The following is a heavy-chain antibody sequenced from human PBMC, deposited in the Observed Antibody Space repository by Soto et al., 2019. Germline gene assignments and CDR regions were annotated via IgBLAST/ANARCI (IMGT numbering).Heavy chain of an antibody. CDR2: IYPGDSDT. Sequence: ESLTISCTCSGGSFTSYWIGWVRQMPGKGLKWMGIIYPGDSDTRYSPSFQGQVTISADKSISTAYLQWSSLKASDTAMYYCARGYCSGGSCRYYYYYGMDVWGQGTTVTVSS. V-gene: IGHV5-51*01. J-gene: IGHJ6*02. D-gene: IGHD2-15*01. CDR3: ARGYCSGGSCRYYYYYGMDV. CDR1: GGSFTSYW.